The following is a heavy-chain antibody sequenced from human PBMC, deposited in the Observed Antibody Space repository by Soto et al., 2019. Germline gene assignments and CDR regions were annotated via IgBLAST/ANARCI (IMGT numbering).Heavy chain of an antibody. CDR2: IKFDGSIT. Sequence: EVQLVESGGGLVQPGGSLRLSCVASGFTFSDYWMHWVRHAPGKGPVWVSRIKFDGSITSHADSVKGRFTISRDNVRNTVHLQMNSLRAEDTGVYYCARGLRNYYGVDVWGQGTTVTVSS. D-gene: IGHD4-17*01. V-gene: IGHV3-74*01. CDR3: ARGLRNYYGVDV. J-gene: IGHJ6*02. CDR1: GFTFSDYW.